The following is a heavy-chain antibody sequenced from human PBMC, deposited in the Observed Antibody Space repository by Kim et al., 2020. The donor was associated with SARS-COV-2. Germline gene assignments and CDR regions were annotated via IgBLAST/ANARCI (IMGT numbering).Heavy chain of an antibody. V-gene: IGHV4-31*03. CDR1: GGSISSGGYY. D-gene: IGHD4-4*01. J-gene: IGHJ6*02. CDR3: ASSYTDYYYYYGMDV. Sequence: TLSLTCTVSGGSISSGGYYWSWIRQHPGKGLEWIGYIYYSGSTYYNPSLKSRVTISVDTSKNQFSLKLSSVTAADTAVYYCASSYTDYYYYYGMDVWGQGTTVTVSS. CDR2: IYYSGST.